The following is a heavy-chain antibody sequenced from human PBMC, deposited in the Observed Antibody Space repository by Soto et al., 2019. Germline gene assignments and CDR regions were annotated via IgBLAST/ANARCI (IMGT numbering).Heavy chain of an antibody. V-gene: IGHV1-2*04. Sequence: GASVKVSCKASGYTFTGYYMHWVRQAPGQGLEWMGWINSNSGGTNYAQKFQGWVTMTRDTSISTASMELSRLRSDDTAVYYCARAVLYSSSWYSWFDPWGQGTLVTVSS. CDR3: ARAVLYSSSWYSWFDP. J-gene: IGHJ5*02. CDR2: INSNSGGT. CDR1: GYTFTGYY. D-gene: IGHD6-13*01.